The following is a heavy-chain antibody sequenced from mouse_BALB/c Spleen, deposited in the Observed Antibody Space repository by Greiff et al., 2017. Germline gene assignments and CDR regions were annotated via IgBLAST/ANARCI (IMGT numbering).Heavy chain of an antibody. J-gene: IGHJ2*01. CDR2: ISSGGST. D-gene: IGHD2-14*01. V-gene: IGHV5-6-5*01. Sequence: EVQLVESGGGLVKPGGSLKLSCAASGFTFSSYAMSWVRQTPEKRLEWVASISSGGSTYYPDSVKGRFTISRDNARNILYLQMSSLRSEDTAMYYCARAGNYRYDVPFDYWGQGTTLTVSS. CDR1: GFTFSSYA. CDR3: ARAGNYRYDVPFDY.